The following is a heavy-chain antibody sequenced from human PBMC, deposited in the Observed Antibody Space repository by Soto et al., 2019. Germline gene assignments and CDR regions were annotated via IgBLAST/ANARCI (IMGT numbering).Heavy chain of an antibody. V-gene: IGHV6-1*01. CDR2: TYYRSRWYN. J-gene: IGHJ6*03. CDR1: GDSFSSNSAA. Sequence: PSQTLSLTCVISGDSFSSNSAAWNWIRQSPSRGLEWLGRTYYRSRWYNDYAVSVRSRITVNPDTSKSQFSLQLTSVTPEDTAVYYCAGTTSHYWYYMDVWGKGTTVTVSS. CDR3: AGTTSHYWYYMDV. D-gene: IGHD1-7*01.